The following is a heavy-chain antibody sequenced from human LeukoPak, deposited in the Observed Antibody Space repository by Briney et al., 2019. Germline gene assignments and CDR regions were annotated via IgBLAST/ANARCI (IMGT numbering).Heavy chain of an antibody. CDR1: GGSISSYY. Sequence: SETLSLTCTVSGGSISSYYWSWIRQPPGKGLEWIGYIYYSGSTNYNPSLKSRVTISVDTSKNQFSLKLSSVTAADTALYHCARVLSYSSGWYLGYMDVWGKGTTVTVSS. CDR2: IYYSGST. D-gene: IGHD6-19*01. J-gene: IGHJ6*03. V-gene: IGHV4-59*01. CDR3: ARVLSYSSGWYLGYMDV.